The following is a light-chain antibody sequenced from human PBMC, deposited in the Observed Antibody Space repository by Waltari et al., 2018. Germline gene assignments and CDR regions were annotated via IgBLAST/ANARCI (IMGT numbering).Light chain of an antibody. Sequence: AIRITQSPSSLSASTGDRVTITCRASQTISSYLAWYQQKPGKAPKLLIYGASTLESGVPSRFSGSQSGTDFTLTISCRQSEDFAVYYCQQYNTYPLTFGGGTKVEI. CDR1: QTISSY. V-gene: IGKV1-8*01. CDR3: QQYNTYPLT. J-gene: IGKJ4*01. CDR2: GAS.